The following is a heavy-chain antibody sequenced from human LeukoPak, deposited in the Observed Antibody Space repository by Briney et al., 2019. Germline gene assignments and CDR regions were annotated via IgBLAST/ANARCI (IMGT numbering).Heavy chain of an antibody. D-gene: IGHD6-19*01. CDR2: IKQDGSEK. CDR1: GFTFSSYW. CDR3: ARAGIAVAGTVDY. V-gene: IGHV3-7*01. Sequence: PGGSLRLSCAASGFTFSSYWMSWVRQAPGKGREWVANIKQDGSEKYYVDSVKGRFTISRDNAKNSLYLQMNSLRARDTAVYYCARAGIAVAGTVDYWGQGTLVTVSS. J-gene: IGHJ4*02.